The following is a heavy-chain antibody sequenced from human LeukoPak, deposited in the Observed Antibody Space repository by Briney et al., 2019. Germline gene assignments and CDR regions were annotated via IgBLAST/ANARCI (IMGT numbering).Heavy chain of an antibody. V-gene: IGHV3-21*01. CDR1: GFSFNTYS. CDR3: TSRYCSTTNCYSFDN. J-gene: IGHJ3*02. CDR2: ISSTSVHI. Sequence: TGGSLRLSCAASGFSFNTYSMNWVRQAPGKGLEWVSSISSTSVHIFYADSVKGRFSISRDNAKNSLYLQMNSLRVEDTAVYYCTSRYCSTTNCYSFDNWGHGTLVTVSS. D-gene: IGHD2-2*01.